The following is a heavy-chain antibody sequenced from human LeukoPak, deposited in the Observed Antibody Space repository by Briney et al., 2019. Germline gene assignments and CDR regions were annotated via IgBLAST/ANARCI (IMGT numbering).Heavy chain of an antibody. V-gene: IGHV3-33*06. J-gene: IGHJ6*03. CDR2: IWYDGSNK. D-gene: IGHD1-26*01. CDR1: GFTFSSYG. Sequence: PGGSLRLSCAASGFTFSSYGMHWVRQAPGKGLEWVAVIWYDGSNKYYADSVKGRFTISGDNSKNTLYLQMNSLRAEDTAVYYCAKDTGGSYQGYYYYYMDVWGKGTTVTVSS. CDR3: AKDTGGSYQGYYYYYMDV.